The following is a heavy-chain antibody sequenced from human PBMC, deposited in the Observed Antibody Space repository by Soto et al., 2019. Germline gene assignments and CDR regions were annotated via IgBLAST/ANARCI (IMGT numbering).Heavy chain of an antibody. CDR1: GFTFSNYG. CDR2: ISGSGRDT. J-gene: IGHJ4*02. Sequence: GGSLRLSCAASGFTFSNYGMSWVRQAPGKGLEWVSAISGSGRDTYYADSVKGRFTISRDNSKNTLYLQMNCLRADDTAIYYCTNDASASAPPDYWGLGTLVTVSS. V-gene: IGHV3-23*01. CDR3: TNDASASAPPDY. D-gene: IGHD6-6*01.